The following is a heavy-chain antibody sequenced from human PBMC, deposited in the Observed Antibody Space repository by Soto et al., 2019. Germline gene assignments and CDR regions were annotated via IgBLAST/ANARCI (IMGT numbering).Heavy chain of an antibody. CDR2: FDPEDGET. D-gene: IGHD6-6*01. CDR1: GYTFTGYY. CDR3: ATIAARDNYYYYGMDV. V-gene: IGHV1-24*01. J-gene: IGHJ6*02. Sequence: ASVKVSCKASGYTFTGYYMHWVRQAPGKGLEWMGGFDPEDGETIYAQKFQGRVTMTEDTSTDTAYMELSSLRSEDTAVYYCATIAARDNYYYYGMDVWGQGTTVTVSS.